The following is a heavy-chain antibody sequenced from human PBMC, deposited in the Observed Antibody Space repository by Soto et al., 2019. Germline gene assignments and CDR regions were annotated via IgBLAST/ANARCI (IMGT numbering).Heavy chain of an antibody. V-gene: IGHV3-33*03. CDR2: IWYDGSNK. CDR3: ARAQYTGSYFDACDV. D-gene: IGHD1-26*01. Sequence: GGSLRLSCAASGFSFSSYGMHWVRQAPGKGLDWVAVIWYDGSNKYYAESVKGRFTISRDNSKNTLYVQMNSLTVEDTAVYYCARAQYTGSYFDACDVWGQGTMVTISS. CDR1: GFSFSSYG. J-gene: IGHJ3*01.